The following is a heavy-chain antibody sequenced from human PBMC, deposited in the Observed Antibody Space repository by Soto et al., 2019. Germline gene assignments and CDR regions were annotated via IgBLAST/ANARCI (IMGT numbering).Heavy chain of an antibody. Sequence: SVKVSCKASGGTFSSETITWVRQAPGQGLEWMGGIIPITDTANYAQNFRGRVTISADESTSTVYLELSSLRSEDTAVYYCARAAYRSLWFLSHWAQGTLVTVPQ. D-gene: IGHD3-9*01. V-gene: IGHV1-69*13. CDR2: IIPITDTA. CDR3: ARAAYRSLWFLSH. CDR1: GGTFSSET. J-gene: IGHJ4*02.